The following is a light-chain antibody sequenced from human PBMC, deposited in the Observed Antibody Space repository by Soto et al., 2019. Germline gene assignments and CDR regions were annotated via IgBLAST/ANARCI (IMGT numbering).Light chain of an antibody. V-gene: IGKV1-9*01. Sequence: DIQLTQSPSFLSASVGDRVTITCRASQGISSYLAWYQQKPGKAPKLLIYAASTLQSGVPSRFSGSGSGTEFTLTISSLQPEDCATYYGQQLNSYPLTFGGGTKVEIK. CDR3: QQLNSYPLT. CDR2: AAS. CDR1: QGISSY. J-gene: IGKJ4*01.